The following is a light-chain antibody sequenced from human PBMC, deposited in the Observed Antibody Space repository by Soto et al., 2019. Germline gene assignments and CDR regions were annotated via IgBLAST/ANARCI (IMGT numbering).Light chain of an antibody. Sequence: ALTQPPSVSGSPGQSVTISCTGTSSDVGSYNRVSWYQQPPGTAPKLMIYEVSNRPSGVLDRFSGSKSGNTASLTISGLQAEDEADYYCSSFTSSSTYVFGTGTKLTVL. CDR1: SSDVGSYNR. V-gene: IGLV2-18*02. CDR2: EVS. CDR3: SSFTSSSTYV. J-gene: IGLJ1*01.